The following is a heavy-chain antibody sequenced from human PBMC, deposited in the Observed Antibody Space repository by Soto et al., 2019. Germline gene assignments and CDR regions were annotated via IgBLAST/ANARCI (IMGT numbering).Heavy chain of an antibody. D-gene: IGHD2-21*02. J-gene: IGHJ6*02. Sequence: SETLSLTCTVSGGSISGYYWSWIRQPPGKGLEWIGYMYKTGSTVYNPSFKSRVTISVDTSKNQFSLKLNSVTAADTAVYYCARDLWGYCGTNCYPLDVWGQGTTVT. CDR2: MYKTGST. V-gene: IGHV4-59*01. CDR1: GGSISGYY. CDR3: ARDLWGYCGTNCYPLDV.